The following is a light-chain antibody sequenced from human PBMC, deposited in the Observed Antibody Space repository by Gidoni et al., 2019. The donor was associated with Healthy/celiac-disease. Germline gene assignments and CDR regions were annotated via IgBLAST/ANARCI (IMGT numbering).Light chain of an antibody. V-gene: IGKV1-39*01. J-gene: IGKJ2*01. CDR2: AAS. CDR1: QNISSY. Sequence: IQLTQSPSSLSASVGDRVTITCRASQNISSYLNWYQQKPGKDPKLLIYAASSLQSGVPSRFSGSGSWIDFTRTISSLQPEDFATYYCQQSYSTQLYTFXQXTKPX. CDR3: QQSYSTQLYT.